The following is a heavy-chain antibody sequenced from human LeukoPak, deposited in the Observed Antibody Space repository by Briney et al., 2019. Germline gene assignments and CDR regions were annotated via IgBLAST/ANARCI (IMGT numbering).Heavy chain of an antibody. CDR1: GGTFSSYA. Sequence: GASVKVSCKASGGTFSSYAISWVRQAPGQGLEWMGRIIPTLGIANYAQKFQGRVTITADKSTSTAYMELSSLRSEDTAVYYCARDTYYGGNSHYYYYGMDVWGQGTTVTVSS. CDR3: ARDTYYGGNSHYYYYGMDV. V-gene: IGHV1-69*04. CDR2: IIPTLGIA. J-gene: IGHJ6*02. D-gene: IGHD4-23*01.